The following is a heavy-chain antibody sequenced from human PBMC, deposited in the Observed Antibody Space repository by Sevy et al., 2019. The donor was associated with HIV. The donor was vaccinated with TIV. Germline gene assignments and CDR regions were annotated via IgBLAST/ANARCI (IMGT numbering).Heavy chain of an antibody. D-gene: IGHD3-22*01. J-gene: IGHJ5*02. CDR3: TRGLYSSGWWDH. V-gene: IGHV6-1*01. CDR2: TYYRSKWYT. CDR1: GDSVSSNTAA. Sequence: SQTLSLTCAISGDSVSSNTAAWNWIRQSPSRGLEWLGRTYYRSKWYTDYAESLKGRITIDPDTSKNQFSLQLNSVTPEDTAVYYCTRGLYSSGWWDHWGQGTLVTVSS.